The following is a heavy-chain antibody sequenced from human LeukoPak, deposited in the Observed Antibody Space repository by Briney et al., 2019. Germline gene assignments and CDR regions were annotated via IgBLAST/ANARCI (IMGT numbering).Heavy chain of an antibody. CDR1: GFTSSSYA. J-gene: IGHJ4*02. Sequence: GGSLRLSCAASGFTSSSYAMSWVRQAPGKGLEWVSTISDRGDTTYYADSVKGRFTISRDISKNTLVLQMNSLRAEDTAVYYCAKDRGRRDGYNLNYFDYWGQGTLVTVSS. V-gene: IGHV3-23*01. CDR2: ISDRGDTT. CDR3: AKDRGRRDGYNLNYFDY. D-gene: IGHD5-24*01.